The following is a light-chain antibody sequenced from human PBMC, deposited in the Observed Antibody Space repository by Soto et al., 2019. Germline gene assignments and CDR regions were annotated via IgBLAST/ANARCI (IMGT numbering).Light chain of an antibody. CDR3: SSYTSSSTLVG. CDR2: EVS. J-gene: IGLJ2*01. V-gene: IGLV2-14*01. CDR1: SSDVGGYNF. Sequence: QSALTQPASVSGSPGQSITISCTGTSSDVGGYNFVSWYQQHPGKAPKLIIYEVSNRPSGVSNRFSASKSGNTASLTISGLQAEDEADYYCSSYTSSSTLVGFGGGTKLTVL.